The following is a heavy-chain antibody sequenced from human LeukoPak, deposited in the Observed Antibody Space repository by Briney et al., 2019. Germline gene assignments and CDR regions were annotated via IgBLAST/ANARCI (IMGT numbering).Heavy chain of an antibody. V-gene: IGHV4-34*01. Sequence: SETLSLTCTVSGGSINNYYWSWIRQPPGKGLEWIGEINHSGSTNYNPSLKSRVTISVDTSKNQFSLKLSSVTAADTAVYYCARGLQEYYYYYYGMDVWGQGTTVTVSS. J-gene: IGHJ6*02. CDR3: ARGLQEYYYYYYGMDV. CDR1: GGSINNYY. CDR2: INHSGST.